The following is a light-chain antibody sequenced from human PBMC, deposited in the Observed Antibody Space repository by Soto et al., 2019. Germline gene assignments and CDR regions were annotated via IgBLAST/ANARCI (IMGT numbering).Light chain of an antibody. Sequence: QAVLTQPPSVSGAPGQRVTISCTGSGSNIGAGYDAHWYQHRPGTAPKLLVFGDSQRPSGVPDRFSGSKSGTSASLAITGLQAEDEGDYYCQSYDSTLDARYVFGTGTKVTVL. J-gene: IGLJ1*01. V-gene: IGLV1-40*01. CDR2: GDS. CDR1: GSNIGAGYD. CDR3: QSYDSTLDARYV.